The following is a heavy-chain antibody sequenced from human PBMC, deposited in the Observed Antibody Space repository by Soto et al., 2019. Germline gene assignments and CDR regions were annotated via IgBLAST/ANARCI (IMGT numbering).Heavy chain of an antibody. CDR3: ARDLGPGDDPGDH. CDR1: GGGFGSYV. V-gene: IGHV1-69*13. CDR2: IIPMFGRP. J-gene: IGHJ5*02. Sequence: SVRGSCKASGGGFGSYVFNWVRQAPGQGLEWMGGIIPMFGRPHYAQKFQGRVTITADESTSIAYMELSSLRSEDTAVFYWARDLGPGDDPGDHSGKRTLVSVSS. D-gene: IGHD5-12*01.